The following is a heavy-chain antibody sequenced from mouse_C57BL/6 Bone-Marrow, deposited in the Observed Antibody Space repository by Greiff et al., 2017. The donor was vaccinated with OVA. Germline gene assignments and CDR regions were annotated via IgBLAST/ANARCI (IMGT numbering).Heavy chain of an antibody. V-gene: IGHV1-26*01. Sequence: VQLQQSGPELVKPGASVKISCKASGYTFTDYYMNWVKQSHGKSLEWIGDINPNHGGTSYNQKFKGKATLTVDKSSSTAYMELRSLTSEDSAVYYCARGDTTPYFDDWGQGTTLTVSS. J-gene: IGHJ2*01. CDR2: INPNHGGT. CDR1: GYTFTDYY. CDR3: ARGDTTPYFDD. D-gene: IGHD1-1*01.